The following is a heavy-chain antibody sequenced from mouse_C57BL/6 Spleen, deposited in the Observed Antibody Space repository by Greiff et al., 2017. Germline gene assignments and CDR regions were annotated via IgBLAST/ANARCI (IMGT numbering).Heavy chain of an antibody. CDR1: GYTFTRYW. V-gene: IGHV1-7*01. CDR2: INPSSGYT. J-gene: IGHJ2*01. D-gene: IGHD1-1*01. Sequence: QVQLQQSGAELAKPGASVKLSCKASGYTFTRYWMHWVKQRPGQGLEWIGYINPSSGYTKYNQKFKDTVTLTADKSSSTAYMQLSSLTYEDSAVYYCARGDYGSSYVFDYWGQGTTLTVSS. CDR3: ARGDYGSSYVFDY.